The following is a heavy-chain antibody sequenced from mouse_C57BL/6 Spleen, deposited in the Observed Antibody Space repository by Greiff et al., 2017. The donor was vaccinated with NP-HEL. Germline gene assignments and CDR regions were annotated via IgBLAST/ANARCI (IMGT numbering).Heavy chain of an antibody. V-gene: IGHV1-82*01. CDR2: IYPGDGDT. D-gene: IGHD1-1*01. J-gene: IGHJ4*01. CDR1: GYAFSSSW. CDR3: GNGSSYYYAMDY. Sequence: QVQLQQSGPELVKPGASVKISCKASGYAFSSSWMNWVKQRPGKGLEWIGRIYPGDGDTNYNGKFKGKATLTADKSSSTAYMQLSSLTSEDSAVYFCGNGSSYYYAMDYWGQGTSVTVSS.